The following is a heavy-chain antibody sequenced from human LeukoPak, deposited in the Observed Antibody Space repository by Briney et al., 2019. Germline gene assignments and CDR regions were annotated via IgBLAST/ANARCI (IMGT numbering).Heavy chain of an antibody. V-gene: IGHV3-23*01. J-gene: IGHJ4*02. CDR1: GFTFSTYA. D-gene: IGHD2-21*01. CDR2: ISVSGNT. CDR3: AKAPVTTCSGAYCYPFDY. Sequence: GGSLKLSCAASGFTFSTYAMSWVRQAPGKGLEWVSAISVSGNTYHADSVKGRFTISRDSSKNTLYLQMNRLRAEDAAVYYCAKAPVTTCSGAYCYPFDYWGQGTLVTVSS.